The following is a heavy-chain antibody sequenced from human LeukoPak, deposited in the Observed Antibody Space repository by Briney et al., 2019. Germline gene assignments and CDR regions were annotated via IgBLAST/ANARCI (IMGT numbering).Heavy chain of an antibody. CDR1: GGSISSSSYY. Sequence: PSETLSLTCTVSGGSISSSSYYWGWIRQPPGKGLEWIGSIYYSGSTYYNPSLKSRVTISVDTSKNQFSLKLSSVSAADTAVYYCARLLAGYSWFDPWGQGTLVTVSS. J-gene: IGHJ5*02. CDR2: IYYSGST. D-gene: IGHD6-25*01. CDR3: ARLLAGYSWFDP. V-gene: IGHV4-39*01.